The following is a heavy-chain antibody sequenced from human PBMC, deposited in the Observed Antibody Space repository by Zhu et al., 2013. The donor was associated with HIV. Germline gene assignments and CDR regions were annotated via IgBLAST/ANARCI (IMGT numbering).Heavy chain of an antibody. J-gene: IGHJ4*02. V-gene: IGHV1-69*01. D-gene: IGHD2-21*02. CDR1: GGTFSSYA. Sequence: QVQLVQSGAEVKKPGSSVKVSCKASGGTFSSYAISRVRQAPGQGLEWMGGIIPIFGTANYAQKFQGRVTITADESTSTAYMELSSLRSEDTAVYYCARSPEGVVVTAKYFDYWGQGTLVTVSS. CDR3: ARSPEGVVVTAKYFDY. CDR2: IIPIFGTA.